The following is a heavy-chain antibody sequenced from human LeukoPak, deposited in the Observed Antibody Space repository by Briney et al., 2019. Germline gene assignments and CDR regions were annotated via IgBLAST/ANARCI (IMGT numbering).Heavy chain of an antibody. D-gene: IGHD3-22*01. CDR1: GYTFTSYG. Sequence: ASVKVSCKASGYTFTSYGISWVRQAPGQGLEWMGWISAYNGNTNYAQKLQGRVTMTTDTSTSTAYMELRSLRSDDTAVYYCARKTYYYDSSGYRPGWFDPWGQGTLVTVSS. J-gene: IGHJ5*02. CDR2: ISAYNGNT. V-gene: IGHV1-18*01. CDR3: ARKTYYYDSSGYRPGWFDP.